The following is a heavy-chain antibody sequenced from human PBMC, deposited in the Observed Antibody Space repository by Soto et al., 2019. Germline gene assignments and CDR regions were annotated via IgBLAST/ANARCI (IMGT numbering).Heavy chain of an antibody. Sequence: GGSLRLSCAASGFTFSSYSMNWVRQAPGKGLEWVSSISSSSSYIYYADSVKGRFTISRDNAKNSLYLQMNSLRAENTAVYYCARADYYYDSSGYYHVIDYWGQGTLVTVSS. CDR1: GFTFSSYS. CDR3: ARADYYYDSSGYYHVIDY. J-gene: IGHJ4*02. V-gene: IGHV3-21*01. D-gene: IGHD3-22*01. CDR2: ISSSSSYI.